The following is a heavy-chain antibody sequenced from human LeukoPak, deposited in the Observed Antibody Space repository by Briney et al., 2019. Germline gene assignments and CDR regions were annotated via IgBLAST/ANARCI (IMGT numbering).Heavy chain of an antibody. CDR3: AGGRRSVFFYYYYYMDV. CDR1: GFTVSSNY. D-gene: IGHD2-8*01. V-gene: IGHV3-66*02. J-gene: IGHJ6*03. Sequence: GGSLRLSCAASGFTVSSNYMSWVRQAPGKGPEWVSVIYSGGSTYYADSVKGRFTISRDNSKNTLYLQMNSLRAEDTAVYYCAGGRRSVFFYYYYYMDVWGKGTTVTVSS. CDR2: IYSGGST.